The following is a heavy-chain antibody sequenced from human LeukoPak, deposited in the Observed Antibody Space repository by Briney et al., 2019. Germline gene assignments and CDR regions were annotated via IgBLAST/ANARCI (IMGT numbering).Heavy chain of an antibody. CDR2: ISGSGGSI. D-gene: IGHD1-26*01. CDR1: GFTFSYSG. CDR3: ARGGSYLSAFDI. V-gene: IGHV3-23*01. J-gene: IGHJ3*02. Sequence: HAGGSLRLSCAASGFTFSYSGMSWVRQAPGKGLEWVSAISGSGGSIYYADSVKGRFTISRDNSKNTLYLQMNSLRAEDTAVYYCARGGSYLSAFDIWGQGTMVTVSS.